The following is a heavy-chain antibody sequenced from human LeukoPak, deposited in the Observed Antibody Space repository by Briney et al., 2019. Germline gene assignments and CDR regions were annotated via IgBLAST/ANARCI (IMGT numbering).Heavy chain of an antibody. CDR3: AXXXPITRGPFDP. V-gene: IGHV1-18*01. CDR2: ISAYNGNT. J-gene: IGHJ5*02. D-gene: IGHD3-10*01. Sequence: AXGXTFTSYGISWVRQAPGQGLEWMGWISAYNGNTNYAQKLQGRVTMTTDTSTSTAYMELRSVRSEDTAVYYCAXXXPITRGPFDPWGQGTLVTVSS. CDR1: GXTFTSYG.